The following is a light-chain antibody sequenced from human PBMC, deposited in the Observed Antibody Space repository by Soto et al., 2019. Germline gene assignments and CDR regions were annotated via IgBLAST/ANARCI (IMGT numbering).Light chain of an antibody. CDR1: QAISSY. V-gene: IGKV1-39*01. CDR3: QQSHTTPST. Sequence: DIQMSQSPSSLSASVGDRVTITCRASQAISSYVNWYQQKPGKAPRLLMYDASSLQSGVPSRFSGTGAGTEFTLTISSLQPEDFATYYCQQSHTTPSTFGQGTRLEIK. J-gene: IGKJ5*01. CDR2: DAS.